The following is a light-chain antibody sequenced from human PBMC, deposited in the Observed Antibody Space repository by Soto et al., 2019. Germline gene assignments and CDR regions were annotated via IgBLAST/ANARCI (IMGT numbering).Light chain of an antibody. Sequence: EIVLAQSPGILSLSPGERASLSCGASQSITSSFLAWYQQKPGQAPRLLIYGASSRATGIPDRFSGTGSETDFTLTINRLEPEDVATYFCLQDYDFPYTFGQGT. J-gene: IGKJ2*01. CDR2: GAS. CDR3: LQDYDFPYT. CDR1: QSITSSF. V-gene: IGKV3-20*01.